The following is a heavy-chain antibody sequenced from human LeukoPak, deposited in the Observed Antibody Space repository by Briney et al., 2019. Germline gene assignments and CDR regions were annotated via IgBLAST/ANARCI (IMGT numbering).Heavy chain of an antibody. V-gene: IGHV1-46*01. Sequence: ASVTVSFTASGYTFTIYYMHWVRQAPGQGLEWMGIINPSGGSTSYAQKFQGRVTMTRDMSTSTVYMELSSLRSEDTAVYYCARPMAVAGTLDFQHWGQGTLVTVSS. D-gene: IGHD6-19*01. CDR2: INPSGGST. J-gene: IGHJ1*01. CDR3: ARPMAVAGTLDFQH. CDR1: GYTFTIYY.